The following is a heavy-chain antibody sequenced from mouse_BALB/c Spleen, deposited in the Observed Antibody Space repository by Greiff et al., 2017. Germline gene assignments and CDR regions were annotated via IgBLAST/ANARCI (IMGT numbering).Heavy chain of an antibody. J-gene: IGHJ2*01. CDR3: ARSGITTAYFDY. CDR2: FDHENGNI. CDR1: GFYITDYY. Sequence: EVQLQQSGAELVRPGALVKLSCKASGFYITDYYMHWVKQRPEQGLVWFGWFDHENGNIIYDPKFQGKASITADNSSNTACQQLSSLTSEDTAVYYCARSGITTAYFDYWGQGTTLTVSS. D-gene: IGHD1-2*01. V-gene: IGHV14-1*02.